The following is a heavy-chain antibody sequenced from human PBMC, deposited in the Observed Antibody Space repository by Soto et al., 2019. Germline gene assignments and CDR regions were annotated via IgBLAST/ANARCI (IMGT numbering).Heavy chain of an antibody. V-gene: IGHV3-30*18. J-gene: IGHJ5*02. CDR3: AKEPTPGGYYYWFDP. CDR2: ISYDGSNK. CDR1: GFTFSSYG. D-gene: IGHD3-22*01. Sequence: GGSLRLSCAASGFTFSSYGIHWVRQAPGKGLEWVAVISYDGSNKYYADSVKGRFTISRDNSKNTLYLQMNSLRAEDTAVYYCAKEPTPGGYYYWFDPWGQGTLVTVSS.